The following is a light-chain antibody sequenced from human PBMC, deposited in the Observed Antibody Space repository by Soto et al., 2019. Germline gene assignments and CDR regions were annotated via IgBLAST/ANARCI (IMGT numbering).Light chain of an antibody. V-gene: IGKV3-11*01. CDR2: DTS. CDR1: QSVENY. CDR3: HQRYIWPPLT. J-gene: IGKJ4*01. Sequence: EIVLTQSPATLSLSPGERATLSCRASQSVENYLAWFQQKRGQAPRLLIYDTSNRAAGIPDRFSGSGSGTDFPLTIRSLEPEDFAVYYCHQRYIWPPLTFGGGTKVEIK.